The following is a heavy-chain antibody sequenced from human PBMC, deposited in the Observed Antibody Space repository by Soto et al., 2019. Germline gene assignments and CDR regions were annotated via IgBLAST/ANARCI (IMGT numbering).Heavy chain of an antibody. J-gene: IGHJ6*02. V-gene: IGHV3-23*01. Sequence: GGSLRLSCLASGFTFSDFAMTWVRHVPGRGLEWVASLDGAGGSTYYAESVRGRFSISRDNSQNTLFLQMKRLTVDDTAIYYCAAPRDEYGSGVSWFTYGMDICCQGLTVTVS. CDR1: GFTFSDFA. D-gene: IGHD3-10*01. CDR3: AAPRDEYGSGVSWFTYGMDI. CDR2: LDGAGGST.